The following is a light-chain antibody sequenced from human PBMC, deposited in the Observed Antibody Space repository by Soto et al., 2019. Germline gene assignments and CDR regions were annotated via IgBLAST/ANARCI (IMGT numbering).Light chain of an antibody. CDR3: CSYAGNTTFV. Sequence: QSVLTQPASVSGSLGQSITISCTGSSSDVGTYNLVSWYQQHPGKAPKLMIYEGTKRPSGVSNRFSGSKSGNTASLTISGLQAEDEADYYCCSYAGNTTFVFGVGTKVTVL. J-gene: IGLJ1*01. V-gene: IGLV2-23*01. CDR2: EGT. CDR1: SSDVGTYNL.